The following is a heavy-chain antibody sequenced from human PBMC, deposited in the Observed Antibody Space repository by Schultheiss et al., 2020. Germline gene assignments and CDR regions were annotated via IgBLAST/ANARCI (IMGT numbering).Heavy chain of an antibody. CDR1: GFTFDDYG. J-gene: IGHJ4*02. CDR3: ARDAYCSSTSCYEYYCDY. CDR2: INSDGSST. Sequence: GESLKISCAASGFTFDDYGMSWVRQAPGKGLVWVSRINSDGSSTSYADSVKGRFTISRDNAKNTLYLQMNSLRAEDTAVYYCARDAYCSSTSCYEYYCDYWGQGTLVTVSS. V-gene: IGHV3-74*01. D-gene: IGHD2-2*01.